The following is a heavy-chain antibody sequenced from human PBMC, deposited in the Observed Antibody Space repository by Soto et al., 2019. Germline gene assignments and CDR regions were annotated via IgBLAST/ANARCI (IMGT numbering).Heavy chain of an antibody. Sequence: EVQLVESGGGLVKPGGSLRLSCAASGFTFSNAWMSWVRQAPGKGLEWVGRIKSKTDGGTTDYAAPVKGRFTISRDDSKNTLYLQMNSLKTEDTAVYYCTTAQITMVRGVMLFYFDYWGQGTLVTVSS. CDR3: TTAQITMVRGVMLFYFDY. J-gene: IGHJ4*02. CDR1: GFTFSNAW. D-gene: IGHD3-10*01. V-gene: IGHV3-15*01. CDR2: IKSKTDGGTT.